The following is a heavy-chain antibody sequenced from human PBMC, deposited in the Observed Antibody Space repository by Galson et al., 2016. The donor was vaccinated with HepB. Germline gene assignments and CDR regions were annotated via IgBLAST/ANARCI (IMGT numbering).Heavy chain of an antibody. CDR1: GVSMTAAF. V-gene: IGHV4-59*01. CDR3: ARGPRVTVPYFDS. CDR2: VHHSGRT. D-gene: IGHD5-18*01. Sequence: SETLSLTCTVSGVSMTAAFWNWIRQTPGKGLEWIGYVHHSGRTDYNPSLKSRVIISADTSKNQFSMRLTSVTAADSAIYYCARGPRVTVPYFDSWGQGTLVTASS. J-gene: IGHJ4*02.